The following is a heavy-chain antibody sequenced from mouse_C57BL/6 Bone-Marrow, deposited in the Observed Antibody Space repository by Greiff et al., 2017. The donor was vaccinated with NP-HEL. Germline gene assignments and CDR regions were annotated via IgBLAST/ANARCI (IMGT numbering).Heavy chain of an antibody. V-gene: IGHV1-19*01. CDR1: GYTFTDYY. CDR3: AGGYYSFAY. D-gene: IGHD2-3*01. J-gene: IGHJ3*01. Sequence: VQLKESGPVLVKPGASVKMSCKASGYTFTDYYMNWVKQSHGKSLEWIGVINPYNGGTSYNQKFKGKATLTVDKSSSTAYMELNSLTSEDSAVYYCAGGYYSFAYWGQGTLVTVSA. CDR2: INPYNGGT.